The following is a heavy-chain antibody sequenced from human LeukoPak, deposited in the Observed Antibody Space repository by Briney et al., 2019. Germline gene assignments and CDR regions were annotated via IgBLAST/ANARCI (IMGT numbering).Heavy chain of an antibody. CDR2: ISSSSTYI. CDR1: GFTFSGYT. V-gene: IGHV3-21*01. J-gene: IGHJ4*02. Sequence: PGGSLRLSCAASGFTFSGYTMNWVRQAPGKGLEWVSSISSSSTYIYYADSVKGRFTISRDNAKNSLSLQMNSLRAEDTAVYYCARPRGRSTWVDYWGQGTLVTVSS. CDR3: ARPRGRSTWVDY. D-gene: IGHD3-10*01.